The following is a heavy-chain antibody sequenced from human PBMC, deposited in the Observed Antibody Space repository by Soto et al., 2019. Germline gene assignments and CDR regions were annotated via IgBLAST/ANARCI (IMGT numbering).Heavy chain of an antibody. CDR1: GGSISSGDYY. D-gene: IGHD3-22*01. J-gene: IGHJ4*02. V-gene: IGHV4-30-4*01. CDR3: ARSPDYYDSSGYYPGPLFY. CDR2: IYYSGST. Sequence: SETLSLTCTVSGGSISSGDYYWSWIRQPPGKGLEWIGYIYYSGSTYYNPSLKSRVTISVDTSKNQFSLKLSSVTAADTAVYYCARSPDYYDSSGYYPGPLFYWGQGTLVTVSS.